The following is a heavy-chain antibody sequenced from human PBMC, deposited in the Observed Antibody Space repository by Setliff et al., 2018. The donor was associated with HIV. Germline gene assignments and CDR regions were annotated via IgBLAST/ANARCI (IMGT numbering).Heavy chain of an antibody. J-gene: IGHJ4*02. V-gene: IGHV1-69*13. Sequence: EASVKVSCKASGGTLSRYAINWVRQAPGQGLEWMGGIIPIFATADYAQKFQGRVTITADESTSTAYMELSSLRSEDTAVYYCARGREWLPVASYFDYWGQGTLVTVSS. CDR1: GGTLSRYA. CDR2: IIPIFATA. CDR3: ARGREWLPVASYFDY. D-gene: IGHD3-3*01.